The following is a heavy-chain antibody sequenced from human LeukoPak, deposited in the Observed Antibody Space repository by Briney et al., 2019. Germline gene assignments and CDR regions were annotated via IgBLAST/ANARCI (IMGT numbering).Heavy chain of an antibody. Sequence: PGGSLRLSCAASGFTFSSYAMSWVRQAPGKGLEWVSAISGSGGSAYYADSVKGRFTISRDNSMNTLYLQMNSLRAEDTAVYYCATPYDDYVGNAFDIWGQGTMVTVSS. CDR1: GFTFSSYA. D-gene: IGHD4-17*01. J-gene: IGHJ3*02. CDR3: ATPYDDYVGNAFDI. V-gene: IGHV3-23*01. CDR2: ISGSGGSA.